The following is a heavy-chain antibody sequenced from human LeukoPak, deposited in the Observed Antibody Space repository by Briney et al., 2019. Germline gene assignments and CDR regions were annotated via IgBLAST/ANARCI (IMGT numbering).Heavy chain of an antibody. Sequence: PSETLSLTCTVSGVSISSSSYYWGWIRQPPGKGLEYIGSIYYSGSTYYNPSLKSRITISVDTPKNQFSLNLSSVTAADTAVYYCARHSGSGWSAFDYWGQGTLVTVSS. CDR2: IYYSGST. CDR1: GVSISSSSYY. J-gene: IGHJ4*02. V-gene: IGHV4-39*01. D-gene: IGHD6-19*01. CDR3: ARHSGSGWSAFDY.